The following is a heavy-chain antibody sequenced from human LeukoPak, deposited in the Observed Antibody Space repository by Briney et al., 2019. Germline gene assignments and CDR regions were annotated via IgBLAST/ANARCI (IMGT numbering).Heavy chain of an antibody. CDR2: ISSDGNTQ. CDR1: GFTFSSYA. CDR3: ARAMDV. V-gene: IGHV3-30-3*01. Sequence: GRSLRLSCAASGFTFSSYAMHWVRQAPGKGLEWAAVISSDGNTQYYADSVEGRFTISRDNAKNSVYVQMNSLRAEDTAVYYCARAMDVWGQGTTVTVSS. J-gene: IGHJ6*02.